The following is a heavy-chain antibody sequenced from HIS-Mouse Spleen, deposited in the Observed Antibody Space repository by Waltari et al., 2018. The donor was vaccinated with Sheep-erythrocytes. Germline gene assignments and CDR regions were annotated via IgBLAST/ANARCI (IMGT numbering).Heavy chain of an antibody. D-gene: IGHD6-13*01. V-gene: IGHV3-30*18. CDR1: TFSSYG. J-gene: IGHJ4*02. CDR3: AKDQSSWYLDY. CDR2: ISYDGSNK. Sequence: TFSSYGMHWVRQAPGKGLEWVAVISYDGSNKYYADSVKGRFTISRDNSKNTLYLQMNSLRAEDTAVYYCAKDQSSWYLDYWGQGTLVTVSS.